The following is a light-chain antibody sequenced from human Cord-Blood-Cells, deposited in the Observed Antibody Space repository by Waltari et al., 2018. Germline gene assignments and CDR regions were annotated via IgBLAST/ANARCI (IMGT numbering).Light chain of an antibody. CDR3: MIWHSSAWV. CDR1: SGLHVGTYR. Sequence: QAVLTQPASLSASPGASASLTCTLRSGLHVGTYRIYWSQQKPGSPPQYLLRYKSDSDKQQGSGVPSRFSGSKDASANAGILLISGLQSEDEADYYCMIWHSSAWVFGGGTKLTVL. V-gene: IGLV5-45*01. J-gene: IGLJ3*02. CDR2: YKSDSDK.